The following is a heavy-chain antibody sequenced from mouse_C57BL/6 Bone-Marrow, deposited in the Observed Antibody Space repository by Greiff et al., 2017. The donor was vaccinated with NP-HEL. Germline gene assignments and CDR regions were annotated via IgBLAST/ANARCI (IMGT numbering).Heavy chain of an antibody. CDR2: ISSGGDYI. CDR3: TRDWDGYYDYAMDD. V-gene: IGHV5-9-1*02. Sequence: EVKLMESGEGLVKPGGSLKLSCAASGFTFSSYAMSWVRQTPEKRLEWVAYISSGGDYIYYADTVKGRFTISRDNARNTLYLQMSSLKSEDTAMYYCTRDWDGYYDYAMDDWGQGTSVTVSS. CDR1: GFTFSSYA. D-gene: IGHD2-3*01. J-gene: IGHJ4*01.